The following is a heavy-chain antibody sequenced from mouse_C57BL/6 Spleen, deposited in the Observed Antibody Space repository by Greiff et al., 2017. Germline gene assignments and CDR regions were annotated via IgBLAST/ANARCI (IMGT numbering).Heavy chain of an antibody. V-gene: IGHV1-82*01. CDR1: GYAFSSSW. CDR3: ASYYDYEAWFAY. Sequence: QVQLQQSGPELVKPGASVKISCKASGYAFSSSWMNWVKQRPGKGLEWIGRIYPGDGDTNYNGKLQGNATLTADKSSSQAYMQLSSLTSEDSAVYFCASYYDYEAWFAYWGQGTLVTVSA. J-gene: IGHJ3*01. CDR2: IYPGDGDT. D-gene: IGHD2-4*01.